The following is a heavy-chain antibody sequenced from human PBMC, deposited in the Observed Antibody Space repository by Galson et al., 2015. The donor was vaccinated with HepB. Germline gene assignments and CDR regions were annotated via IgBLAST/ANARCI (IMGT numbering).Heavy chain of an antibody. CDR1: GYTFTGYD. CDR3: ARVARLLLWFGEKRDYYYYMDV. Sequence: SVKVSCKASGYTFTGYDINWVRQATGQGLEWMGWMNPNSGNTGYAQKFQGRVTMTRNTSISTAYMELSSLRSEDTAVYYCARVARLLLWFGEKRDYYYYMDVWGKGTTVTVSS. V-gene: IGHV1-8*01. CDR2: MNPNSGNT. J-gene: IGHJ6*03. D-gene: IGHD3-10*01.